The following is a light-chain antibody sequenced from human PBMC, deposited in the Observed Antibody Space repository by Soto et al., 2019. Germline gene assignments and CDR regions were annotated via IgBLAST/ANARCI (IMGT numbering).Light chain of an antibody. CDR2: GAS. CDR1: QSVSSGY. V-gene: IGKV3-20*01. Sequence: EIVLTQSPNILSLSPGERATLSCRASQSVSSGYVVWYQQKPGQAPRLLIYGASSSATGIPDRFSGSGSGTDFTLTISRLEPEDFAVYYCQQYGSSPITFGQGTRLEIK. J-gene: IGKJ5*01. CDR3: QQYGSSPIT.